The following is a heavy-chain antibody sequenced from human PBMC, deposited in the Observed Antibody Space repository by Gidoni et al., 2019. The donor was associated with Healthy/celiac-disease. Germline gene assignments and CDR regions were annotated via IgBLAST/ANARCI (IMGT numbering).Heavy chain of an antibody. V-gene: IGHV3-53*02. J-gene: IGHJ4*02. CDR2: IYSGGST. D-gene: IGHD6-19*01. CDR3: ARGSAVAGLNFDY. Sequence: EVQLVETGGGLIQPGGSLRLSCAASGFTVSSNYMSWVRQAPGKGLEWVSVIYSGGSTYYADSVKGRFTISRDNSKNTLYLQMNSLRAEDTAVYYCARGSAVAGLNFDYWGQGTLVTVSS. CDR1: GFTVSSNY.